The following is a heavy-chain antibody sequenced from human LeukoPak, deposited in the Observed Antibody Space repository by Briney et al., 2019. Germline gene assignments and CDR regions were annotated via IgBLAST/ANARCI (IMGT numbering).Heavy chain of an antibody. V-gene: IGHV4-39*07. CDR1: GGSISSSSFY. CDR2: ISYSGIT. J-gene: IGHJ6*03. Sequence: PSETLSLTCTVSGGSISSSSFYWGWIRQPPGKGLEWIGSISYSGITYYNPSLKSRLTISVDTSKKQFSLKLSSVTAADTAVYYCARGGANYYYYMDVWGKGTTVTVSS. CDR3: ARGGANYYYYMDV. D-gene: IGHD3-16*01.